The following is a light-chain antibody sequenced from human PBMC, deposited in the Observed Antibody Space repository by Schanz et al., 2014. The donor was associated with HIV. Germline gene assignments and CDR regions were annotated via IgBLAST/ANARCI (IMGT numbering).Light chain of an antibody. CDR3: CSYAGRYTFYV. CDR1: NSDVGSYDL. CDR2: DVT. J-gene: IGLJ1*01. V-gene: IGLV2-11*01. Sequence: QSALTQPRSVSGSPGQSVTISCAGTNSDVGSYDLVSWYQQHPGKAPKLMIYDVTKRPSGVPDRFSGSKSGNTASLTISGLQAEDEADYYCCSYAGRYTFYVFGTGTKLTVL.